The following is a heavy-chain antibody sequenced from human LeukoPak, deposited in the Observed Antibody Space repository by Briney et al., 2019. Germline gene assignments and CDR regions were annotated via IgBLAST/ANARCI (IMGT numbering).Heavy chain of an antibody. CDR2: FSGSGGDT. Sequence: GGSLRLSCAASGFTFSSYAMSWVRQAPGKGLEWVSAFSGSGGDTYYADSVKGRFTISRDNSKNTLYLQMNSLRAEDTAVYYCAREYLLWFDPWGQGTLVTVSS. J-gene: IGHJ5*02. V-gene: IGHV3-23*01. CDR1: GFTFSSYA. CDR3: AREYLLWFDP. D-gene: IGHD2/OR15-2a*01.